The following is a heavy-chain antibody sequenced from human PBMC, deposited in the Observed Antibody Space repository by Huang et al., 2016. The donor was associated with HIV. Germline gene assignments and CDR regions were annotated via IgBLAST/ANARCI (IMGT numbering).Heavy chain of an antibody. CDR3: ARQWVLLDYLMGMDV. CDR2: INDSGAT. D-gene: IGHD3-3*01. Sequence: QVHLQQWGAGLLKPSETLTLTCAVSGASFTGNYWTWIRQTPGKGLEWIGEINDSGATIYNPSLESRVTSSIDRSKKQFSLRLSSMTAADTAVYYCARQWVLLDYLMGMDVWGQGTTVIVSS. J-gene: IGHJ6*02. CDR1: GASFTGNY. V-gene: IGHV4-34*01.